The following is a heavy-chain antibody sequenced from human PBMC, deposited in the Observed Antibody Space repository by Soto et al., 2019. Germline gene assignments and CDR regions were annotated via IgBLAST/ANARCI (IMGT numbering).Heavy chain of an antibody. CDR3: ARLGYCSSTSCYDY. J-gene: IGHJ4*02. CDR2: INHSGST. V-gene: IGHV4-34*01. CDR1: GGSFSGYY. D-gene: IGHD2-2*01. Sequence: QVQLQQWGAGLLKPSETLSLTCAVYGGSFSGYYWSWIRQPPGKGLEWIGEINHSGSTNYNPSLKSRVTISVDKSKNQFSLKLSSVTAADTAVYYCARLGYCSSTSCYDYWGQGTLVTVSS.